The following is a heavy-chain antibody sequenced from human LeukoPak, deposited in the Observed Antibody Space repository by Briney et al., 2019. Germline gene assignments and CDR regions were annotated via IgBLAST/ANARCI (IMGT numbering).Heavy chain of an antibody. CDR2: ITGSGPYM. CDR1: GFTFSSYE. J-gene: IGHJ4*02. V-gene: IGHV3-21*06. D-gene: IGHD3-10*01. Sequence: GGSLRLSCASSGFTFSSYEMNWVRQAPGKGLEWVSSITGSGPYMLYADSVKHRFTISRDNTKNLLYLEMNSLRAEDTAMYFCVRDVGAVRGEVYFDYWGQGTLVTVSS. CDR3: VRDVGAVRGEVYFDY.